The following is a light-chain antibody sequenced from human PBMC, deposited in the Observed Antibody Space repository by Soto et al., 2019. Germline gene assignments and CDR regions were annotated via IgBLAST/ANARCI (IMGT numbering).Light chain of an antibody. J-gene: IGLJ1*01. V-gene: IGLV2-14*01. CDR3: SSDTSSSTLLYV. CDR2: DVS. CDR1: SSDVGGYNY. Sequence: QSALTQPASVSGSPGQSITISCTGTSSDVGGYNYGSWYQQHPGKAPKLMIYDVSNRPSGVSNRFSGSKSGNTASLTISGLQAEDEADYYCSSDTSSSTLLYVFGTGTKVTVL.